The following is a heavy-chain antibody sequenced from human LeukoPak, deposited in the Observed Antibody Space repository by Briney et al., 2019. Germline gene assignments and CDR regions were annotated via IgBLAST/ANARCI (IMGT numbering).Heavy chain of an antibody. D-gene: IGHD3-22*01. CDR3: ARGLNHNDRPTDAFDI. CDR2: IIPIFGTA. Sequence: SVKVSCKASGGTFSSYAISWVRQAPGKGLEWMGGIIPIFGTANYAQKFQGRVTITADEPTSTAYMELRSLTSEDTAVYYCARGLNHNDRPTDAFDIWGQRTKVTVSS. V-gene: IGHV1-69*13. J-gene: IGHJ3*02. CDR1: GGTFSSYA.